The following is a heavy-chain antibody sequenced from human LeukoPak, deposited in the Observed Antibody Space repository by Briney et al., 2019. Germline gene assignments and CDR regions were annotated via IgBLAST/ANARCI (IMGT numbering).Heavy chain of an antibody. CDR1: GFTFSSYA. J-gene: IGHJ4*02. CDR2: ISGSGGST. CDR3: AKGPSKLGYCSGGSCYSGDY. D-gene: IGHD2-15*01. Sequence: PGGSLRLSCAASGFTFSSYAMSWVRQAPGKGLEWVSAISGSGGSTYYADSVKGRFTISRDNSKNTLYLQMNSLRAEDTAVYYWAKGPSKLGYCSGGSCYSGDYWGQGTLVTVSS. V-gene: IGHV3-23*01.